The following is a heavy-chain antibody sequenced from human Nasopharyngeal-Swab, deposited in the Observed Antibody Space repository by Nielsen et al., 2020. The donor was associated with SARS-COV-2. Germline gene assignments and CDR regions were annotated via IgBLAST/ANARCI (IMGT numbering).Heavy chain of an antibody. Sequence: GESLKISCAASGFTFSNAWMSWVRQAPGKGLEWVGRIKSKTDGGTTDYAAPVKGRFTLSRDDSKNTLYLQMNSLNTEDTAVYYCTKATRITIFGVVIISSDYWGQGTLVTVSS. D-gene: IGHD3-3*01. CDR2: IKSKTDGGTT. V-gene: IGHV3-15*01. CDR3: TKATRITIFGVVIISSDY. CDR1: GFTFSNAW. J-gene: IGHJ4*02.